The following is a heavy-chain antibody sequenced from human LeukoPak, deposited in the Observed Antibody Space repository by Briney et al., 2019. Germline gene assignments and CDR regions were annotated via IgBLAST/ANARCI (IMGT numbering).Heavy chain of an antibody. Sequence: SGGDTYYADSAKGRFTISRDNSKNTLYLQMNPLRAEDPAVYYCARASGYSGYDPFDYWGQGTLVTVSS. D-gene: IGHD5-12*01. CDR3: ARASGYSGYDPFDY. J-gene: IGHJ4*02. V-gene: IGHV3-53*01. CDR2: SGGDT.